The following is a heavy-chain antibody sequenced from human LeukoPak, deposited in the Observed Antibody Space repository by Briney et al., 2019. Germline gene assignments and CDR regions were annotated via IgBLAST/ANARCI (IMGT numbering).Heavy chain of an antibody. J-gene: IGHJ6*02. Sequence: SETLSLTCTVSGASISNSNYYWGWIRQPPGKGLEWIGNIYYGGSTYYNPSLKSRVTISVDTSKNQFSLKLRSVTAADTAVYFCARDDFWSGYPIYYYGMDVWGQGTTVTVS. CDR1: GASISNSNYY. V-gene: IGHV4-39*01. D-gene: IGHD3-3*01. CDR3: ARDDFWSGYPIYYYGMDV. CDR2: IYYGGST.